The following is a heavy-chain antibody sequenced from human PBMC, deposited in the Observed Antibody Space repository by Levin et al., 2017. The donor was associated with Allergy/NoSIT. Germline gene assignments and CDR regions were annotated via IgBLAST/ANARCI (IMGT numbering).Heavy chain of an antibody. J-gene: IGHJ3*02. D-gene: IGHD6-19*01. CDR1: GFTFDDYA. CDR2: ISWNSGSI. V-gene: IGHV3-9*01. Sequence: SLKISCAASGFTFDDYAMHWVRQAPGKGLEWVSGISWNSGSIGYADSVKGRFTISRDNAKNSLYLQMNSLRAEDTALYYCAKSYSGELGHDAFDIWGQGTMVTVSS. CDR3: AKSYSGELGHDAFDI.